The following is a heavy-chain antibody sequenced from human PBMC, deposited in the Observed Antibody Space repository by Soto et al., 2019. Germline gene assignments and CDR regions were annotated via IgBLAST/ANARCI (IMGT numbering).Heavy chain of an antibody. CDR2: IIPILGIA. J-gene: IGHJ4*02. CDR3: AREEYYYGSGSFFTG. Sequence: QVQLVQSGAEVKKPGSSVKVSCKASGGTFSSYTISWVRQVPGQGLEWMGRIIPILGIANYAQKFQGRVTITADKSTSTAYMELSSLRSEDTAVYYCAREEYYYGSGSFFTGWGQGTLVTVSS. V-gene: IGHV1-69*08. D-gene: IGHD3-10*01. CDR1: GGTFSSYT.